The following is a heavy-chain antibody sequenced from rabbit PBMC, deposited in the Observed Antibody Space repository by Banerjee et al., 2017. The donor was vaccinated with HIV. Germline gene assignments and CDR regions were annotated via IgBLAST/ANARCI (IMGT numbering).Heavy chain of an antibody. Sequence: QSLEESGGGLVKPGGTLTLTCKASGFSFSSSYWICWVRQAPGKGLEWIACIYAGSSGSTYYASWAKGRFTISKTSSTTVTLQMTSLTAADTATYFCARSTGDDYEDYFKLWGPGTLVTVS. V-gene: IGHV1S40*01. J-gene: IGHJ4*01. CDR3: ARSTGDDYEDYFKL. D-gene: IGHD6-1*01. CDR2: IYAGSSGST. CDR1: GFSFSSSYW.